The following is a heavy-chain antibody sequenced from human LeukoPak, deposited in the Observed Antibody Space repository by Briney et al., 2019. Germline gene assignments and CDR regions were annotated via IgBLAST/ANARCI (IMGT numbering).Heavy chain of an antibody. CDR3: AQYPGYGGDYDAFDV. V-gene: IGHV2-5*01. Sequence: SGSTLVKPTPTLTLTCTFSGFSLDSWGMGVAWIRQPPGKALEWLGTIYYPDGIRYSPSLKTRLTIAKDTSKNQVFLMMTNMDPVDTATYYCAQYPGYGGDYDAFDVWGQGTMVTVSS. CDR2: IYYPDGI. CDR1: GFSLDSWGMG. J-gene: IGHJ3*01. D-gene: IGHD4-23*01.